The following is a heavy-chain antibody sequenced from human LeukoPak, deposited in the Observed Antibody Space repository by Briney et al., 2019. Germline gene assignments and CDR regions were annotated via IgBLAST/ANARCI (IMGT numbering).Heavy chain of an antibody. D-gene: IGHD1-26*01. J-gene: IGHJ4*02. CDR3: ARDGYSGSASDFDY. V-gene: IGHV3-48*04. CDR1: GFTFSSYS. CDR2: ISSRSSTI. Sequence: GGSLRLSCAASGFTFSSYSMNWVRQAPGKGLEWVSFISSRSSTIYYADSVKGRFTISRDNAKNPLYLQMNSLRAEDTAVYYCARDGYSGSASDFDYWGQGTLVTVSS.